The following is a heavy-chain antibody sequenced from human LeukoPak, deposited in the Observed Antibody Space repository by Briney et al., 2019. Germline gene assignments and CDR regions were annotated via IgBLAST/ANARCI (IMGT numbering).Heavy chain of an antibody. D-gene: IGHD5-24*01. CDR3: ARAGDVYRALVY. V-gene: IGHV3-23*01. CDR1: GFTFSSYA. CDR2: ISGSGGST. Sequence: QPGVSLRLSCAASGFTFSSYAMSWLRQAPGKGLEWVSAISGSGGSTYYADSVKGRFTISRDNYKNTLYLQMNSLRVDDTAVYYCARAGDVYRALVYWGQGTLVTVSS. J-gene: IGHJ4*02.